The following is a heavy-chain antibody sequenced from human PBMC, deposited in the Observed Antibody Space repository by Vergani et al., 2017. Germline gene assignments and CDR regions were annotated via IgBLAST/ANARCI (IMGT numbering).Heavy chain of an antibody. CDR3: ARLEYSSSWSIDY. Sequence: EVQLLESGGGLVQPGGSLRLSCAASGFTFSTYAMTWVRQAPGKGLEWVSTISSDGGSTYYADSVKGRFTISRDNAKNSLYLQMNSLRAEDTAVYYCARLEYSSSWSIDYWGQGTLVTVSS. CDR1: GFTFSTYA. V-gene: IGHV3-23*01. J-gene: IGHJ4*02. CDR2: ISSDGGST. D-gene: IGHD6-13*01.